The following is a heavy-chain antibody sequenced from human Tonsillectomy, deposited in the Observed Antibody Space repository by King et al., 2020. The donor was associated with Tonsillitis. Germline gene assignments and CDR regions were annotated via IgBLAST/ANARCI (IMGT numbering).Heavy chain of an antibody. V-gene: IGHV1-69*04. D-gene: IGHD6-19*01. CDR2: SIPILGIA. Sequence: QLVQSGAEVKKPGSSVKVSCKASGGTFSSYAITWVRQAPGQGLEWMGRSIPILGIANYAQKFQGRVTITADKSTSTAYMEMRSLRTEDTAVYYCARGGGAVTGTESGFDPWGEATLLTVSS. CDR3: ARGGGAVTGTESGFDP. CDR1: GGTFSSYA. J-gene: IGHJ5*02.